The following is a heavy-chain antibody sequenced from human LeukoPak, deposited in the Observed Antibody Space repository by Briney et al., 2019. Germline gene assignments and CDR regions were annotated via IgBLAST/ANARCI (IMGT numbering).Heavy chain of an antibody. J-gene: IGHJ5*02. D-gene: IGHD3-9*01. Sequence: SVKVSCKASGYTFTNYYMHWVRQAPGQGLEWMGGIISFFGAAHYIQKFQGRLTITADESTSTAYMELSSLTSEDTAVYYCTRDPSVDYDLLSHWFDPWGQGTLVTVSS. CDR2: IISFFGAA. V-gene: IGHV1-69*13. CDR1: GYTFTNYY. CDR3: TRDPSVDYDLLSHWFDP.